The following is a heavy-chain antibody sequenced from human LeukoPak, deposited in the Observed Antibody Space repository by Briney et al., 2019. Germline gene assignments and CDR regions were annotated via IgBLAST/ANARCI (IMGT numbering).Heavy chain of an antibody. CDR2: ISGRGDRT. V-gene: IGHV3-23*01. D-gene: IGHD6-6*01. CDR3: AKEQSSSGFFDY. CDR1: GFTFSSYA. Sequence: PGGSPRFSCAASGFTFSSYAMSWVRQAPGKGLEWVSAISGRGDRTYYADSVKGRFTISRDNSKNTLYLQMNSLRAEDTAVYYCAKEQSSSGFFDYWGQGTLVTVSS. J-gene: IGHJ4*02.